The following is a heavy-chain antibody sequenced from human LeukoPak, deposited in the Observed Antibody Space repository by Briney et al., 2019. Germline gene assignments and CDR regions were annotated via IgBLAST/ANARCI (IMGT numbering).Heavy chain of an antibody. Sequence: GGSLRLSCAASGFTFSNSCISWIRQAPGRGLEWIAFTWCDGRTIDYADSVKGRFTISKDNAKNMLLLQMNSLRAEDSAVYYCARDICPEGNKYLDFWGRGTLVPVSS. D-gene: IGHD2/OR15-2a*01. J-gene: IGHJ4*02. V-gene: IGHV3-33*01. CDR1: GFTFSNSC. CDR2: TWCDGRTI. CDR3: ARDICPEGNKYLDF.